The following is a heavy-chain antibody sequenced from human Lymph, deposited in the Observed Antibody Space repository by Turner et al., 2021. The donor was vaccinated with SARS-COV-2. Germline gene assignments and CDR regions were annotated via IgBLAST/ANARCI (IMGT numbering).Heavy chain of an antibody. CDR3: AREAVNNWVDL. D-gene: IGHD6-19*01. Sequence: QLQLQESGPRRVKPLETLSRTCTVSGGSMTSKYWRWFREPPGKRLERIGDIYYRESTKYNATLKRQVTISTDTSRNQMSLNLTSVTAADTAIYYCAREAVNNWVDLWGQGTLVTVSS. CDR1: GGSMTSKY. J-gene: IGHJ5*01. CDR2: IYYREST. V-gene: IGHV4-59*01.